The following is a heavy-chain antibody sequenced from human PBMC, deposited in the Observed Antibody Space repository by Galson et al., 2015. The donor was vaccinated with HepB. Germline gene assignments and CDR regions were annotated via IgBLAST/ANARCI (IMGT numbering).Heavy chain of an antibody. D-gene: IGHD1-14*01. Sequence: SLRLSCAASGFTFSPHTMSWVRQAPGSGLEWVSYISGNSAAIYYADFVKGRFTVSRDNAKSSLYLQMNSLTDEDTAMYYCAGAGYWGRGTLLTVSS. CDR2: ISGNSAAI. V-gene: IGHV3-48*02. CDR1: GFTFSPHT. CDR3: AGAGY. J-gene: IGHJ4*02.